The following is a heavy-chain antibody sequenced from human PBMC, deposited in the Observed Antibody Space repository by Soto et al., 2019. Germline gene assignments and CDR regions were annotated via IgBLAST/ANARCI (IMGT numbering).Heavy chain of an antibody. D-gene: IGHD3-3*01. CDR3: ALGGGVTIFGVVIIPDYFDY. CDR2: MNPNSGNT. Sequence: QVQLVQSGAEVKKPGASVKVSCKASGYTFTSYDINWVRQATGQGLEWMGWMNPNSGNTGYAQKFQGRVTMTWNTSISTAYMELSSLRCEDTAVYYCALGGGVTIFGVVIIPDYFDYWGQGTLVTVSS. V-gene: IGHV1-8*01. CDR1: GYTFTSYD. J-gene: IGHJ4*02.